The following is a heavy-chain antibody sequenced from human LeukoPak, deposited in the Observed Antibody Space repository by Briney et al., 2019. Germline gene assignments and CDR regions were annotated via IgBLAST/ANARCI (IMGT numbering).Heavy chain of an antibody. CDR2: ISGSGGST. D-gene: IGHD6-13*01. CDR1: GFTFSSYA. Sequence: GGSLRLSCAASGFTFSSYAMSWVRQAPGKGLEWVSAISGSGGSTYYADSVKGRFTISRDNAKNSLSLQMNSLRAEDTAVYYCVYSSSWYYFDYWGQGTLVTVSS. CDR3: VYSSSWYYFDY. J-gene: IGHJ4*02. V-gene: IGHV3-23*01.